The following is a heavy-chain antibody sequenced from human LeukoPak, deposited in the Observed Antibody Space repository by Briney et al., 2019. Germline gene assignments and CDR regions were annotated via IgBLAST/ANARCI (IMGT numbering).Heavy chain of an antibody. CDR3: AKPSPGIVVVPAATHFDY. CDR2: ISGSGGST. Sequence: GGSLRLSCAASGFTFSSYAMSWVRQAPGKGLEWVSAISGSGGSTYYADSVKGRFTISRDNFKNTLYLQMNSLRAEDTAVYYCAKPSPGIVVVPAATHFDYWGQGTLVTVSS. D-gene: IGHD2-2*01. J-gene: IGHJ4*02. V-gene: IGHV3-23*01. CDR1: GFTFSSYA.